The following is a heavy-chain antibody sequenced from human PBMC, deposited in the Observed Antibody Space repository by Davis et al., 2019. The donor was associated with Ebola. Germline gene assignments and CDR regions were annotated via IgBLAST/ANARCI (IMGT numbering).Heavy chain of an antibody. V-gene: IGHV3-23*01. J-gene: IGHJ4*02. Sequence: GESLKISCAASGFTFSSYAVSWVRQAPGKGLEWVSTVSGSGGVTYHTNAVKARFTISRDNSKNTLDLQMKNLRADDTAIYYCAKDRGYYDILTGYQLDNWGQGTLVTVSS. D-gene: IGHD3-9*01. CDR2: VSGSGGVT. CDR1: GFTFSSYA. CDR3: AKDRGYYDILTGYQLDN.